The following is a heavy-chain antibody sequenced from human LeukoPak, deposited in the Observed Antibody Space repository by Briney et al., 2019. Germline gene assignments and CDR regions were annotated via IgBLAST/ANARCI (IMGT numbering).Heavy chain of an antibody. V-gene: IGHV3-74*01. CDR3: ARGNGHASDI. CDR1: GFTFNNYA. CDR2: ITSDGSST. J-gene: IGHJ3*02. Sequence: GGSLRLSCAASGFTFNNYAMAWVRQAPGKGLLWVSRITSDGSSTSYADSVKGRFTISRDNAKNTLYLQMNSLRAEDRAVYYCARGNGHASDIWGQGTMVSVSS. D-gene: IGHD2-8*01.